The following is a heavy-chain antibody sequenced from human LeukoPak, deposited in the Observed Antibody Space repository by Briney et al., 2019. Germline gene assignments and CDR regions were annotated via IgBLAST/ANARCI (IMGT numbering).Heavy chain of an antibody. J-gene: IGHJ4*02. CDR2: TYYRSQWDY. D-gene: IGHD3-22*01. Sequence: SQTLSLTCAISGDSVSSTRAAWNWLRQSPSRGLEWLGRTYYRSQWDYDYAVFVKSRITIKEDIYKNEFSPQLDSVTPEDTAVYYCARGGRDFYDGSGYYSPFDSWGLGTLVTVSS. V-gene: IGHV6-1*01. CDR1: GDSVSSTRAA. CDR3: ARGGRDFYDGSGYYSPFDS.